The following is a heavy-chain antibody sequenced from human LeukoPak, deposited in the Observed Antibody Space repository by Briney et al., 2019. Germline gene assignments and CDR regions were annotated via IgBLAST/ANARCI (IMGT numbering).Heavy chain of an antibody. V-gene: IGHV4-31*03. CDR3: ASSWVRSWFDP. Sequence: PSETLSLTCTVSGGSISSGGYYWSWIRQHPGKGLEWIGYIYYSGSTYYNPSLKSRVTVSVDTSKNQFSLKLSSVSAADTAVYYCASSWVRSWFDPWGQGTLVTVSS. D-gene: IGHD4-23*01. J-gene: IGHJ5*02. CDR2: IYYSGST. CDR1: GGSISSGGYY.